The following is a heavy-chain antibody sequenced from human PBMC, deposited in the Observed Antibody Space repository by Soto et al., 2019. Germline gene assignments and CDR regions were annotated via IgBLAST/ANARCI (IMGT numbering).Heavy chain of an antibody. D-gene: IGHD2-15*01. J-gene: IGHJ4*02. CDR2: ISGSGGST. V-gene: IGHV3-23*01. CDR1: GFTFSSYA. CDR3: AKAQPVVVGGAGLDY. Sequence: EVQLLESGGGLVQPGGSLRLSCAASGFTFSSYAMSWVRQAPGKGLEWVSAISGSGGSTYYADSVKGRFTISRDNSKNPLYLQMNSLRGEDTAVYYCAKAQPVVVGGAGLDYWGQGTLVTVSS.